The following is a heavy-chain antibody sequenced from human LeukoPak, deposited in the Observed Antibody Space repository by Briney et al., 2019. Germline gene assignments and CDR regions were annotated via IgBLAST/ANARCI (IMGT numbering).Heavy chain of an antibody. V-gene: IGHV1-2*02. CDR3: VKDLMRDQWFGES. Sequence: ASVKVSCKASGYTFTGYYMHWVRQAPGQGLEWMGWINPNSGGTNYAQKFQGRVTMTRDTSISTAYMELSRLRSDDTAVYYCVKDLMRDQWFGESWGQGTLVTVS. J-gene: IGHJ5*02. CDR1: GYTFTGYY. D-gene: IGHD3-10*01. CDR2: INPNSGGT.